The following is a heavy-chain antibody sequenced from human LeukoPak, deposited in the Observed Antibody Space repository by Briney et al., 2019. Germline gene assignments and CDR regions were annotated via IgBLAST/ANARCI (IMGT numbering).Heavy chain of an antibody. CDR3: ARGVDEYSSSPGIDY. D-gene: IGHD6-6*01. V-gene: IGHV4-61*02. J-gene: IGHJ4*02. CDR2: IYTSGST. CDR1: GGSISSGSYY. Sequence: PSESLSLTCTVSGGSISSGSYYWSWIRQPAGKGLEWIGRIYTSGSTNYNPSLKSRVTISVDTSKNQFSLKLSSVTAADTAVYYCARGVDEYSSSPGIDYWGQGTRVTVSS.